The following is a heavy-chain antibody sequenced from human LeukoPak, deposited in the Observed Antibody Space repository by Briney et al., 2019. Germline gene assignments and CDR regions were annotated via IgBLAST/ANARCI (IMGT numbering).Heavy chain of an antibody. CDR2: INHSGST. J-gene: IGHJ4*02. CDR1: GGSFSGYY. Sequence: PSETLSLTCAVYGGSFSGYYWSWIRQPPGKGLEWIGEINHSGSTNYNPSLKSRVTISVDTSKNQFSLKLSSVTAADTAVYYCARGEYCSGGSCYSVCYYWGQGTLVTVSS. V-gene: IGHV4-34*01. D-gene: IGHD2-15*01. CDR3: ARGEYCSGGSCYSVCYY.